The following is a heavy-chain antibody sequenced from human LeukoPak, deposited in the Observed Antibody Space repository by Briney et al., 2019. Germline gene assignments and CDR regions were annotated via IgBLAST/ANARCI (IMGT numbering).Heavy chain of an antibody. Sequence: GGSLRLSCTGSGVTFRSYGMHWVRQAPGKGLEWVAYTRDDASKTWYGGSVKGRFTISRDNSKNTLYLHMNSVRGEDTAMYYCANGDCRGGRCSSGAHWGQGTLVTVSS. J-gene: IGHJ4*02. V-gene: IGHV3-30*02. CDR2: TRDDASKT. D-gene: IGHD2-15*01. CDR1: GVTFRSYG. CDR3: ANGDCRGGRCSSGAH.